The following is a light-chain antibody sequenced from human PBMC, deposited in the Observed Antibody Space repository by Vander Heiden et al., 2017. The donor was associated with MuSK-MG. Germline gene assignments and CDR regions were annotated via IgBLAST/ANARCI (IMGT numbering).Light chain of an antibody. CDR2: RAS. CDR1: QSVSNW. V-gene: IGKV1-5*03. Sequence: DVQMTQSPSTLSASVGDRVTITCRASQSVSNWLAWYQQKPGKAPKVLIYRASSLKSGVPSRFSGIGSGTEFTLTISSLQPDDFATYYCQLYNNYSRYTFGQGTKLEIK. J-gene: IGKJ2*01. CDR3: QLYNNYSRYT.